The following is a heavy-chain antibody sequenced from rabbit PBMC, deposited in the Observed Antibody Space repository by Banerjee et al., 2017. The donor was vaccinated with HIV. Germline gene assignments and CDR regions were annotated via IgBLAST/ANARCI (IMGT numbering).Heavy chain of an antibody. J-gene: IGHJ6*01. V-gene: IGHV1S45*01. D-gene: IGHD1-1*01. CDR2: SYAGSSGST. CDR1: GFSFSDKAV. CDR3: ARDTSTSFSTYGMDL. Sequence: QEQLVESGGGLVQPEGSLKLSCTASGFSFSDKAVMCWVRQAPGKGLEWIACSYAGSSGSTYSAIWAKGRFTISKPSSTTVTLQMTSLTAADTATYFCARDTSTSFSTYGMDLWGQGTLVTVS.